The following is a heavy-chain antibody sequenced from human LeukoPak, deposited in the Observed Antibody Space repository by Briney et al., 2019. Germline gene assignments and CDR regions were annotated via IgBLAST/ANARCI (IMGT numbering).Heavy chain of an antibody. Sequence: PGGSLRLSCVVSGFTFNSYSMNWVRQAPGKGLEWVSFISSSSTYIYYADSMKGRFTISRDDAKSSLYLQMNSLRAEDTAVYYCARAPAMILRPNYMDVWGKGTMVTVSS. V-gene: IGHV3-21*01. J-gene: IGHJ6*03. CDR1: GFTFNSYS. D-gene: IGHD3-3*01. CDR3: ARAPAMILRPNYMDV. CDR2: ISSSSTYI.